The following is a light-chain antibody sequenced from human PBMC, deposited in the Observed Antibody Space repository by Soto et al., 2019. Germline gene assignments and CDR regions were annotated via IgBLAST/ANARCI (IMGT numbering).Light chain of an antibody. J-gene: IGLJ1*01. CDR1: NSNIGSHT. V-gene: IGLV1-44*01. Sequence: QSVLTQQPSAYGTPGQRVTMSCSGGNSNIGSHTVNWYRHLPGTAPTLLIFSNNQRPSGVPARFSGSKSGTSASLAISGLQSGDEGDYYCAAWDDSLNGFYVFGTGTKVTVL. CDR3: AAWDDSLNGFYV. CDR2: SNN.